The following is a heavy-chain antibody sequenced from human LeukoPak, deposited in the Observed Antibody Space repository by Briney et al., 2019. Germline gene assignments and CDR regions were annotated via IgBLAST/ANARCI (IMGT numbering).Heavy chain of an antibody. CDR1: GFTFSSYA. CDR2: ITVSAGST. Sequence: GGSLRLSCAASGFTFSSYAMSWVRQAPGKGLEWVSSITVSAGSTYYADSVKGRFTISRDNSKNTLYLQMNSLRAEDTAVYYCAKDPPPFGIAVAGTFFDYWGQGTLVTVSS. V-gene: IGHV3-23*01. D-gene: IGHD6-19*01. J-gene: IGHJ4*02. CDR3: AKDPPPFGIAVAGTFFDY.